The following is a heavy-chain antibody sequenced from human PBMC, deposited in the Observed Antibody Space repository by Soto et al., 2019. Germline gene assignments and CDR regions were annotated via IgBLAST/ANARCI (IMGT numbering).Heavy chain of an antibody. D-gene: IGHD3-22*01. V-gene: IGHV3-33*01. CDR1: GFKFRNYA. CDR3: ARAHTMMILDRFDP. CDR2: IWFDGSKK. J-gene: IGHJ5*02. Sequence: GGSLRLSCAASGFKFRNYAIHWVRQAPGKGLEWLAVIWFDGSKKYYADSVRGRFTISRDNSKNTVYLDMNSLTADDSGVFYCARAHTMMILDRFDPWGHGTLVTVSS.